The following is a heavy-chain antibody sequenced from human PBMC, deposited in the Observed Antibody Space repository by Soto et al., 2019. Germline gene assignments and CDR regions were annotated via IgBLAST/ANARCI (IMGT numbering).Heavy chain of an antibody. D-gene: IGHD5-18*01. J-gene: IGHJ4*02. CDR3: AREFPFQYSFYFDY. CDR1: GGSISSGGYY. CDR2: IYYSGSN. Sequence: QVQLQESGPGLVKPSQTLSLTCTVAGGSISSGGYYWRWIRQHPGKGLEWIGYIYYSGSNYYNPSLESRVTISVDTSKNQFSLKLSSVTAADTAVYYCAREFPFQYSFYFDYWGQGTLVTVSS. V-gene: IGHV4-31*03.